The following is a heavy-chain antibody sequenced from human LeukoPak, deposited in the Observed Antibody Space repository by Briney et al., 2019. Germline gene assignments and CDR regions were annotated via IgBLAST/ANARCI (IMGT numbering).Heavy chain of an antibody. CDR1: VGSLSSGDYY. CDR3: ARPYYYDSRIDP. CDR2: MYYSGST. Sequence: PSETLSLTCTVSVGSLSSGDYYWGWIRQPPGKGLEWIGYMYYSGSTYYNPSLKSRVVISVDTSKNQFSLKLSSVTAADTAVYYCARPYYYDSRIDPWGQGILVTVSS. V-gene: IGHV4-30-4*01. J-gene: IGHJ5*02. D-gene: IGHD3-22*01.